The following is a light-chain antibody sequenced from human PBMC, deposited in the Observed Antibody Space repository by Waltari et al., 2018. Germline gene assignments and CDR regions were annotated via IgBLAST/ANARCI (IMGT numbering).Light chain of an antibody. CDR2: GAS. V-gene: IGKV1-39*01. CDR1: QNIRSY. CDR3: QHGYTAPLT. J-gene: IGKJ4*01. Sequence: DIQLTQSPSSLSASEGDRVTITCRASQNIRSYLNWYQQSPGKAPNLLIYGASSLQSGIPSRFSGSGYGTEFTLTISSLQPEDFTTYYCQHGYTAPLTFGGGTKLEIK.